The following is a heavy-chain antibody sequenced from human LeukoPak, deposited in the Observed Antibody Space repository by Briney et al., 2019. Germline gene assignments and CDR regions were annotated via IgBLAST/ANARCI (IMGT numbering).Heavy chain of an antibody. J-gene: IGHJ5*02. CDR3: AKDRTGYSYGYFLSP. CDR1: GFTFSSCA. CDR2: ITDSVSGGST. D-gene: IGHD5-18*01. V-gene: IGHV3-23*01. Sequence: AGGSLRLSCAASGFTFSSCAMTWVRQAPEKGLEWVSTITDSVSGGSTYYADSVKGRFTISRDNSKNTLYLQMSSLRAEDTAVYFCAKDRTGYSYGYFLSPWGQGTLVTVSS.